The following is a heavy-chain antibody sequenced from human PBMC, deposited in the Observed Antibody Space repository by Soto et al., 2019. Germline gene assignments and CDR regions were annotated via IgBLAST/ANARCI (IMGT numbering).Heavy chain of an antibody. J-gene: IGHJ2*01. CDR2: IKQDGSEK. Sequence: GGSLRLSCAASGFTFSSYWMSWVRQAPGKGLEWVANIKQDGSEKYYVDSVKGRFTISRDNAKNSLYLQMNSLRAEDTAVYYCARYPVPEYSSGWYGDNWYFDLWGRGTLVTVSS. CDR1: GFTFSSYW. V-gene: IGHV3-7*05. D-gene: IGHD6-19*01. CDR3: ARYPVPEYSSGWYGDNWYFDL.